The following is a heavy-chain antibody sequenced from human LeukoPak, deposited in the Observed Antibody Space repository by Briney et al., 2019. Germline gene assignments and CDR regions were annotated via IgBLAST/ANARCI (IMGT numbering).Heavy chain of an antibody. CDR1: GFTFSSYT. CDR3: AKDGGLWVSAHWGDS. V-gene: IGHV3-23*01. J-gene: IGHJ4*02. Sequence: PGGSLRLSCAASGFTFSSYTMSWVRQAPGKGLEWVSTITTSDGNTYYADSVKGRFTVSRDNSMNTLFLQMNSLRAEDTAAYYCAKDGGLWVSAHWGDSWGRGTLVTVSS. D-gene: IGHD7-27*01. CDR2: ITTSDGNT.